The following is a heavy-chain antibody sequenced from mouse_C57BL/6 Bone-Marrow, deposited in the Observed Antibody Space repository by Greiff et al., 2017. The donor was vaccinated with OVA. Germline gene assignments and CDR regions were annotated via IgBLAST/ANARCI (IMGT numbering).Heavy chain of an antibody. V-gene: IGHV5-6*02. CDR3: ARHDIYGNYFDY. CDR2: ISSGGSYT. D-gene: IGHD2-1*01. J-gene: IGHJ2*01. Sequence: EVMLVESGGDLVKPGGSLKLSCAASGFTFSSYGMSWVRQTPDKRLEWVATISSGGSYTYYPDSVKGRFTISRDNAKNTLYLQMSSLKSEDTAMYYCARHDIYGNYFDYWGQGTTLTVSS. CDR1: GFTFSSYG.